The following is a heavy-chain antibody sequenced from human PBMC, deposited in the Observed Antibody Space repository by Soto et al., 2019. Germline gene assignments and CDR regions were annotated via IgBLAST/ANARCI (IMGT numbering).Heavy chain of an antibody. J-gene: IGHJ6*02. CDR3: AREQNCSGGSCYPGYYYYGMDV. V-gene: IGHV1-69*13. Sequence: ASVKVSCKASGGTFSSYAISWVRQAPGQGLEWMGGIIPIFGTANYAQKFQGRVTITADESTSTAYMELSSLRSEDTAVYYCAREQNCSGGSCYPGYYYYGMDVWGQGTTLTVSS. CDR2: IIPIFGTA. CDR1: GGTFSSYA. D-gene: IGHD2-15*01.